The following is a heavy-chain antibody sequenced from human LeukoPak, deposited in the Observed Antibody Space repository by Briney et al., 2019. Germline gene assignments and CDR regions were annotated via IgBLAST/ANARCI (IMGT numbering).Heavy chain of an antibody. CDR2: INPNSGAT. J-gene: IGHJ5*02. V-gene: IGHV1-2*02. CDR1: GYNFIGYY. Sequence: GASVKVSCKASGYNFIGYYMHWVRQAPGQGLEWMGWINPNSGATNYARNVQGRVTMTRDTSITTTYMELSSLTSDDTAVYYCARENWFDTWGQGTLVTVSS. CDR3: ARENWFDT.